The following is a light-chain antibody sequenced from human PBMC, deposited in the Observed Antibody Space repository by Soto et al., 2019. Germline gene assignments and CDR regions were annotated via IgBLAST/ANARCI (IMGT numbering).Light chain of an antibody. CDR1: QSVRSN. CDR2: GAS. Sequence: EIVMTQSPATLSVSPGERATLSCRASQSVRSNLAWYQQKPGQAPRLLIYGASTRATGIPARFSGSGSGTEITLTISSLQSEDFAVYYCQQYNNWPPRYTFGQGTKLEIK. V-gene: IGKV3-15*01. J-gene: IGKJ2*01. CDR3: QQYNNWPPRYT.